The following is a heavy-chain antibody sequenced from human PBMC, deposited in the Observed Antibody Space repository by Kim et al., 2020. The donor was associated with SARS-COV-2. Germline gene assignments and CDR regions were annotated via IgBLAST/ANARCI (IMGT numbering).Heavy chain of an antibody. V-gene: IGHV3-48*02. CDR3: ARDPSHYDILTGFGGFSN. Sequence: KGRFTISRDNAKNSLYLHMNSLRDEDTAVYYCARDPSHYDILTGFGGFSNWGQGTLVTVSS. J-gene: IGHJ4*02. D-gene: IGHD3-9*01.